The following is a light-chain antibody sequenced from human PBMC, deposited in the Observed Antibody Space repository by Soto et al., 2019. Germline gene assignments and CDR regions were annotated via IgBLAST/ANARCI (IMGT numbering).Light chain of an antibody. CDR1: QRVSRN. Sequence: EILLTQSPATLSLSPGDSATLSCRASQRVSRNVAWYQQKPGQAPRLLISAVSTGAAGVPARFNAAGSGTVFTLTISSLQSEDFAIYYCQQYNTWPRTFGQGTKVEI. V-gene: IGKV3D-15*01. CDR3: QQYNTWPRT. CDR2: AVS. J-gene: IGKJ1*01.